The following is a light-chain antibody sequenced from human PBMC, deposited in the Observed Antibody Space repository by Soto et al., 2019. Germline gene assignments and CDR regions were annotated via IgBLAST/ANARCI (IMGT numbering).Light chain of an antibody. CDR2: GAS. CDR3: QQYNNWPTWT. V-gene: IGKV3-15*01. Sequence: EILMTQSPGTLSVSPGERVTFSCRASQSVSSNLAWYQQKPGQTPRLLIYGASTRANGIPARFSGSGSGTEFTLTISSLQSEDFAVYYCQQYNNWPTWTFGQGTKVDIK. J-gene: IGKJ1*01. CDR1: QSVSSN.